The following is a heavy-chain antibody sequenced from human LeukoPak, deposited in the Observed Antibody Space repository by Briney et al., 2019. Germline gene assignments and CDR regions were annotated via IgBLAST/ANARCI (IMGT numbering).Heavy chain of an antibody. CDR2: IDPSDSYT. CDR3: AIKYYYYYGMDV. J-gene: IGHJ6*02. V-gene: IGHV5-10-1*01. Sequence: KFGESLKISCKGSGYSFTSYWISWVRQMPGKGLEWMGRIDPSDSYTNYSPSFQGHVTISADKSISTAYLQWSSLKASDTAMYYCAIKYYYYYGMDVWGQGTTVTVSS. CDR1: GYSFTSYW.